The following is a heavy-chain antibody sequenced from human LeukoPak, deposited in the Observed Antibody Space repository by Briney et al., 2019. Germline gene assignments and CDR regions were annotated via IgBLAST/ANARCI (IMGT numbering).Heavy chain of an antibody. CDR2: IYYSGST. CDR1: GGSISSGGYS. J-gene: IGHJ4*02. CDR3: ARDRPSGGSSRPIDY. V-gene: IGHV4-30-4*07. Sequence: SETLSLTCAVSGGSISSGGYSWSWIRQPPGKGLEWIGCIYYSGSTYYNPSLKSRVTISVDTSKNQFSLKLSSVTAADTAVYYCARDRPSGGSSRPIDYWGQGTLVTVSS. D-gene: IGHD1-26*01.